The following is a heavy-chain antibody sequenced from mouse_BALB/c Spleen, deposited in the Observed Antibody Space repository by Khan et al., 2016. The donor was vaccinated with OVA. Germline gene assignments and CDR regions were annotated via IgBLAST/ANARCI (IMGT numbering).Heavy chain of an antibody. V-gene: IGHV2-6-1*01. CDR1: GFSLTNYG. CDR3: ARQPYYHYYVMDY. CDR2: IWSDGST. J-gene: IGHJ4*01. Sequence: QVQLKESGPGLVAPSQSLSITWTISGFSLTNYGVHWVRQPPGKGLEWLVVIWSDGSTTFNSTLKSRLSISKDNSKCQVFLKMNRLQTDDTAMYYCARQPYYHYYVMDYWGQGTSVTVSS. D-gene: IGHD2-10*01.